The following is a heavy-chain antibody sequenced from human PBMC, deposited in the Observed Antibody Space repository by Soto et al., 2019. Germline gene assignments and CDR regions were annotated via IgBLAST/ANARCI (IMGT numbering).Heavy chain of an antibody. CDR2: ISGSGDST. CDR3: AKGVPGIAVAGTGYFQH. CDR1: GFTFSSYS. V-gene: IGHV3-23*01. D-gene: IGHD6-19*01. Sequence: GGSLILSCAASGFTFSSYSVSWVRQAPGKGLEWVSGISGSGDSTYYADAVKGRFTISRDNSKNTLYLQMNSLRAEDTAVYYCAKGVPGIAVAGTGYFQHWGQGTLVTVSS. J-gene: IGHJ1*01.